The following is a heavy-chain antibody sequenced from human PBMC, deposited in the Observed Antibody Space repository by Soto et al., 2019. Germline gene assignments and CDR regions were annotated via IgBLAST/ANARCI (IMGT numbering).Heavy chain of an antibody. Sequence: ASVKVSCKASGYTFTSYAMHWVRQAPGQRLEWMGWINAGNGNTKYSQKFQGRVTITRDTSASTAYMELSSLRSEDTAVYYCARARGGYCSSTSCYAFDIWGQGTMVT. J-gene: IGHJ3*02. CDR1: GYTFTSYA. D-gene: IGHD2-2*01. CDR2: INAGNGNT. CDR3: ARARGGYCSSTSCYAFDI. V-gene: IGHV1-3*01.